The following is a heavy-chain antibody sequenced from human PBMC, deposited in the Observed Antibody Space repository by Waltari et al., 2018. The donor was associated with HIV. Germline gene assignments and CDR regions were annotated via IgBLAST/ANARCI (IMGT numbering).Heavy chain of an antibody. D-gene: IGHD5-12*01. CDR2: IFSNDEK. CDR3: ARIEGIVKLGEMATISRIGAFDI. V-gene: IGHV2-26*01. CDR1: GFSLSNARMG. Sequence: QVTLKESGPVLVKPTETLTLTCTVSGFSLSNARMGVSWIRQPPGKALEWLAHIFSNDEKSYSTSLKSRLTISKDTSKSQVVLTMTNMDPVDTATYYCARIEGIVKLGEMATISRIGAFDIWGQGTMVTVSS. J-gene: IGHJ3*02.